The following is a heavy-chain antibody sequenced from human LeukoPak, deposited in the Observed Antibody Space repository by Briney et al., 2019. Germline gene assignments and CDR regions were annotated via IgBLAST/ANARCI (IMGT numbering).Heavy chain of an antibody. J-gene: IGHJ4*02. D-gene: IGHD3-16*01. CDR1: GYTFTSYS. CDR3: ARGRGDPFDF. V-gene: IGHV1-18*01. Sequence: ASVNVSCKASGYTFTSYSISWVRQGPGPGLGWMGWFSAYNGNTNYAQKLQGRVTMTTDTSTSTDYMELRMLRSDDTAVSYCARGRGDPFDFWGEGTLVTVSS. CDR2: FSAYNGNT.